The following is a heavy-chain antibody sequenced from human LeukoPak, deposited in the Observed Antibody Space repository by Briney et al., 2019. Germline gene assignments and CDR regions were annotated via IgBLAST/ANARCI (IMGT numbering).Heavy chain of an antibody. J-gene: IGHJ6*03. CDR1: GFTFDDYA. CDR3: ARRGVSGSYLLYYYYYMDV. V-gene: IGHV3-30*02. Sequence: PGGSLRLSCAASGFTFDDYAMHWVRQAPGKGLEWVAFIRYDGSNKYYADSVKGRFTISRDNSKNTLYLQMNSLRAEDTAVYYCARRGVSGSYLLYYYYYMDVWGKGTTVTVSS. CDR2: IRYDGSNK. D-gene: IGHD1-26*01.